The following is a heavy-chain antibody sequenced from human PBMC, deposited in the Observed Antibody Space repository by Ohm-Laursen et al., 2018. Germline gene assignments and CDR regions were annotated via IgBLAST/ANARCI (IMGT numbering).Heavy chain of an antibody. J-gene: IGHJ6*02. Sequence: SDTLSLTCTVSGASFSGYYWNWIRQPPGKGLEWIGYIYFSGSTKYNPSIRSRVTMSADTSKNQFSLRLASVTAADTAVYFCARGGGYDANSGSTYYYGLDVWGQGTTVTVSS. D-gene: IGHD5-12*01. CDR1: GASFSGYY. V-gene: IGHV4-59*07. CDR2: IYFSGST. CDR3: ARGGGYDANSGSTYYYGLDV.